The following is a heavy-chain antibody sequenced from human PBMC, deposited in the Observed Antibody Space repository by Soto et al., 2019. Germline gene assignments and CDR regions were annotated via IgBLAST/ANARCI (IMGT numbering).Heavy chain of an antibody. CDR3: ARSPLVGATTILLGYFQH. Sequence: ASVKVSCKASGYTFTSYGISWVRQAPGQGLEWMGWISAYNGNTNYAQELQGRVTMTTDTSTSTAYMELRSLRSDDTAVYYCARSPLVGATTILLGYFQHWGQGTLVTVSS. CDR2: ISAYNGNT. CDR1: GYTFTSYG. J-gene: IGHJ1*01. D-gene: IGHD1-26*01. V-gene: IGHV1-18*04.